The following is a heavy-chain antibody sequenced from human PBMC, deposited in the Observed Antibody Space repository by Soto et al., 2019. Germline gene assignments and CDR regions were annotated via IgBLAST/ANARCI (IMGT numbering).Heavy chain of an antibody. CDR2: IYYSGST. D-gene: IGHD5-12*01. V-gene: IGHV4-59*01. J-gene: IGHJ4*02. CDR3: ARGGGGRDGYNSFDY. Sequence: SETLSLTCTVSGGSISSYYWSWIRQPPGKGLEWIGYIYYSGSTNYNPSLKSRVAISVDTSKNQFSLKLSSVTAADTAVYYCARGGGGRDGYNSFDYWGQGTLVTVSS. CDR1: GGSISSYY.